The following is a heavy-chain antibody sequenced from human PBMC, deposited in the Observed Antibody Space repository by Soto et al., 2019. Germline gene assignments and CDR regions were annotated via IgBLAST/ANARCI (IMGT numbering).Heavy chain of an antibody. Sequence: QVQLQESGPGLVKPSGTLSLTCAVSGGSIRSNNWWSWVRQPPGKGLEWIGEIFHSGSTHYNPSLRTRVTISVDKSKNQFSLKLSSVTAADTAVYYCARVYSGSYSDYWGQGTLVTVSS. CDR3: ARVYSGSYSDY. J-gene: IGHJ4*02. D-gene: IGHD1-26*01. CDR1: GGSIRSNNW. CDR2: IFHSGST. V-gene: IGHV4-4*02.